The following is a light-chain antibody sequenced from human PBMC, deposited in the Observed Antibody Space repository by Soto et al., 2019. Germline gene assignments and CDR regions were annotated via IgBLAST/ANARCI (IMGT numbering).Light chain of an antibody. CDR1: SSDVGGYNY. Sequence: QSVLTQPASVSGSPGQSITISCTGTSSDVGGYNYVSWYQQHPGKAPKLMIYVVSNRPSGVSNRFSGSKSGNTASLTISGLQAEDEADYYCSSYRSSSTVFGTGTKVTVL. V-gene: IGLV2-14*01. CDR3: SSYRSSSTV. CDR2: VVS. J-gene: IGLJ1*01.